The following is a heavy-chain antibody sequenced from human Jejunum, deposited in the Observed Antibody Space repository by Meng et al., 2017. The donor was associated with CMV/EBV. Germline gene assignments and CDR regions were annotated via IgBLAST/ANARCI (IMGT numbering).Heavy chain of an antibody. J-gene: IGHJ4*02. Sequence: QLQLQERGPGLVRPSETLFLTCTVSGASLRSNNLYWGWVRQPPGKGLEWIASIDYSGFAYYDPAVRSRVTISVDTSKNQFSLKVRSVTAADTAVYYCARDIYRGVTFGSWGQGTLVTVSS. CDR1: GASLRSNNLY. CDR3: ARDIYRGVTFGS. CDR2: IDYSGFA. V-gene: IGHV4-39*07. D-gene: IGHD1-26*01.